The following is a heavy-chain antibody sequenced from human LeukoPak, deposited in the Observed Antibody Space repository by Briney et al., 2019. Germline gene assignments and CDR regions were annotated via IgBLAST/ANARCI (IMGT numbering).Heavy chain of an antibody. D-gene: IGHD3-22*01. CDR3: ARSFYDSSGYPNFDY. V-gene: IGHV3-21*01. Sequence: PGGPLRLSCAASGYTFSSYSMNWVRQAPGKGLEWVSFISSGSSYIYYGDSVKGRFTISRDNAKKSLYLRMNSLRAEDTAVYFCARSFYDSSGYPNFDYWGQGTLVTVSS. CDR2: ISSGSSYI. J-gene: IGHJ4*02. CDR1: GYTFSSYS.